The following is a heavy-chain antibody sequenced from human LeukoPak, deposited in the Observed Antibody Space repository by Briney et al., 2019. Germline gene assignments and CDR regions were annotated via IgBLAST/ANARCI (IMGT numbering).Heavy chain of an antibody. D-gene: IGHD4-17*01. J-gene: IGHJ4*02. V-gene: IGHV4-39*07. CDR3: ARHRYGEYFDY. CDR2: IYYSGST. CDR1: GGSISSSSYY. Sequence: SETLSLTCTVSGGSISSSSYYWGWIRQPPGKGLEWIGSIYYSGSTYYNPSLKSRVTISVDTSKNQFSLKLSSVTAADTAVYYCARHRYGEYFDYWGQGTLVTVSS.